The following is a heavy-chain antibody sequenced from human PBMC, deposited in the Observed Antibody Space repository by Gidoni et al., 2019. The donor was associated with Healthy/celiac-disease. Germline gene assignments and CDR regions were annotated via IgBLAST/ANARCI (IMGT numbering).Heavy chain of an antibody. J-gene: IGHJ5*02. Sequence: QVQLLQSGAEVKKPGASVKVSCKVSGYTLTELSMHWLRQAPGKGLEWMGGFEPEDGETIYAQKFQGRATMTEDTSTDTAYMELSSLRSEDTAVYYCATLCPKLYKPPSNWFDPWGQGTLVTVSS. D-gene: IGHD2-2*01. CDR2: FEPEDGET. CDR3: ATLCPKLYKPPSNWFDP. V-gene: IGHV1-24*01. CDR1: GYTLTELS.